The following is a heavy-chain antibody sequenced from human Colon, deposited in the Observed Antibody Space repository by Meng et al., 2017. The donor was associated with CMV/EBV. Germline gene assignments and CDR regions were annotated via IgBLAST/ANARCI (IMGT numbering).Heavy chain of an antibody. D-gene: IGHD1-26*01. CDR1: EFPFSNYE. V-gene: IGHV3-48*03. J-gene: IGHJ6*02. Sequence: GRSLRLSCPVPEFPFSNYEMNRVRQAPGKGRERISYTSDRGNSIYYADSVKGRFTISRDNAKNSLYLQMNSLRAEDTAVYYRARAPTSPEWELLIDYYCYGMDVWGQGTTVTVSS. CDR2: TSDRGNSI. CDR3: ARAPTSPEWELLIDYYCYGMDV.